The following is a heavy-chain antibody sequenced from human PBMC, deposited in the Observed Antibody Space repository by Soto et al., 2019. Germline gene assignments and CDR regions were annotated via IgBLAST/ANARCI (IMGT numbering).Heavy chain of an antibody. V-gene: IGHV4-34*01. J-gene: IGHJ4*02. CDR3: ARRPQGSGFFHY. CDR1: GGSFSGYY. D-gene: IGHD3-10*01. Sequence: QVQLQQWGAGLLKPSETLSLTCAVYGGSFSGYYWSWIRQPPGKGLEWIGEINHSGSTNYNPSLKSRVTRSVDTSKNQCALKLSSVTAAYTAVYYCARRPQGSGFFHYWGQGTLVTVSS. CDR2: INHSGST.